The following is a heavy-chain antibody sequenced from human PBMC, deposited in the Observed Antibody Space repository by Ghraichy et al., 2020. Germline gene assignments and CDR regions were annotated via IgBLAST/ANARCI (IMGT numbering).Heavy chain of an antibody. D-gene: IGHD2-2*02. CDR2: ISASGGST. Sequence: GESLNISCAASGFTFSSYAMSWVRQAPGQGLEWVSAISASGGSTYYADSVKGRFTISRDNSKNTLYLQMNSLRAEDTAVYYCAKSQYCSSSSCYKWAFDYWGQGTLVTVSS. V-gene: IGHV3-23*01. CDR1: GFTFSSYA. J-gene: IGHJ4*02. CDR3: AKSQYCSSSSCYKWAFDY.